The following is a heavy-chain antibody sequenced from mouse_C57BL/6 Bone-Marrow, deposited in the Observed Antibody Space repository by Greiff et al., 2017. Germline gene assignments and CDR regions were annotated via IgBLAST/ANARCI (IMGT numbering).Heavy chain of an antibody. D-gene: IGHD1-3*01. CDR1: GYTFTSYW. Sequence: QVQLQQPGAELVMPGASVKLSCKASGYTFTSYWTHWVKQRPGQGLEWIGEIDPSDSYTNYNQKFKGKSTLTVDKSSSTAYMQLSSLTSEDSAVYYCAREKSSPLEWYFDVWGTGTTVTVSS. CDR2: IDPSDSYT. CDR3: AREKSSPLEWYFDV. V-gene: IGHV1-69*01. J-gene: IGHJ1*03.